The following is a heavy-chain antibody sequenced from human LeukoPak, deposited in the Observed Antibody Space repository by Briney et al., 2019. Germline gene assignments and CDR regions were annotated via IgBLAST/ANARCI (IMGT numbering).Heavy chain of an antibody. D-gene: IGHD3-9*01. J-gene: IGHJ4*02. Sequence: SETLSLTCAVSGYSISSGYYWGWIRQPPGKGLEGIGSIYHSGSTYYNPSLKSRVTISVDTSKNQFSLKLSSVTAADTAVYYCARQTWYYDILTGYYVRYFDYWGQGTLVTVSS. CDR2: IYHSGST. V-gene: IGHV4-38-2*01. CDR3: ARQTWYYDILTGYYVRYFDY. CDR1: GYSISSGYY.